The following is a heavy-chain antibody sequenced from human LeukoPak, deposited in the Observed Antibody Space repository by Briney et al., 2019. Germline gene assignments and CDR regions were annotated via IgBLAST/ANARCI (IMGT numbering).Heavy chain of an antibody. CDR1: GYTFTPFTTYW. CDR2: IYPGDSDT. D-gene: IGHD2-2*01. V-gene: IGHV5-51*01. CDR3: ARRQGCSSTSCPPDS. J-gene: IGHJ4*02. Sequence: LGESLKISCRGSGYTFTPFTTYWIGWVRQMPGKGLEWMGIIYPGDSDTRYSPSFQGQVTMSADKSINTAYLQWSSLKASDTAMYYCARRQGCSSTSCPPDSWGQGTLVTVSS.